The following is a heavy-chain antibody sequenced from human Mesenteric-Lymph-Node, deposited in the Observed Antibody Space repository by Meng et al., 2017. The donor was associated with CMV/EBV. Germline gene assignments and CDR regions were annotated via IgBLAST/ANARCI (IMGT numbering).Heavy chain of an antibody. CDR3: ARENTGGWFDP. D-gene: IGHD3-10*01. V-gene: IGHV4-34*01. CDR1: GGFFSGYQ. J-gene: IGHJ5*02. Sequence: SETLSLTCAAYGGFFSGYQWTWIRQPPGKGLEWIGEINHSGNTNYRPSLKSRLTISVDTSKNQFSLKLSSVTAADTAVYFCARENTGGWFDPWGQGTLVTVSS. CDR2: INHSGNT.